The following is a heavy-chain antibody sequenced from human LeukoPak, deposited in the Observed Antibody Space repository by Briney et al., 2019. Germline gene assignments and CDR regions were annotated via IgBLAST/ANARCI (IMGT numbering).Heavy chain of an antibody. D-gene: IGHD2-2*01. CDR2: IQYDGSIE. V-gene: IGHV3-33*01. CDR1: GSTFSSYG. J-gene: IGHJ4*02. CDR3: ARDSCGSPSCFDY. Sequence: PGGSLRLSCTASGSTFSSYGMHWAHQAPGRGLEWVAAIQYDGSIEYYADSVKGRFTISRDQSKNTLFLQVNSLRAEDTAVYYCARDSCGSPSCFDYWGQGTLVTVSS.